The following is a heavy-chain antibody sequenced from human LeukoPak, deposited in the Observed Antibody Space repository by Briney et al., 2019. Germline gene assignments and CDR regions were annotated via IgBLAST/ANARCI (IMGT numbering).Heavy chain of an antibody. CDR3: ARAQSGFDY. CDR2: INSDGSST. CDR1: GFTFSTCW. J-gene: IGHJ4*02. V-gene: IGHV3-74*01. Sequence: GGSLTLSCAASGFTFSTCWMHWVRQAPGKGLVWVSGINSDGSSTSYADSVKGRFTTSRDNAKNTLYLQMNSLRAEDTAVYYCARAQSGFDYWGQGTLVTVSS.